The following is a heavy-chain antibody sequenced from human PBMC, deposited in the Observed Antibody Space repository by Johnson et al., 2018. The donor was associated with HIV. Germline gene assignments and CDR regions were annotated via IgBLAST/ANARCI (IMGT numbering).Heavy chain of an antibody. J-gene: IGHJ3*02. CDR1: GFTFSNYG. CDR3: ARDVRMDKAFDI. D-gene: IGHD2-15*01. Sequence: QVQLVESGGGVVQPGRSLRLSCAAFGFTFSNYGVHWVRQAPGKGLEWVAVISYDGSNKYYADSVKGRFTISRDNSKNTLYLQMNTLRAEYAAVYYCARDVRMDKAFDIWGQGTMVTVSS. V-gene: IGHV3-30*03. CDR2: ISYDGSNK.